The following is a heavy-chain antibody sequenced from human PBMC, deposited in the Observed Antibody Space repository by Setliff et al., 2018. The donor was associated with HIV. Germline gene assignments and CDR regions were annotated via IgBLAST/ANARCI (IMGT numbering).Heavy chain of an antibody. CDR2: IYQSGTT. Sequence: PSETLSLTCAVSGFSISSGFFWGWVRQPPGKGLEWIGSIYQSGTTYYNPSLRSRVIISVDTSKNEFSLKVSSVTAADTAVYYCARVDRCSGGSCYFTDYWGQGTLVTVSS. D-gene: IGHD2-15*01. CDR1: GFSISSGFF. J-gene: IGHJ4*02. CDR3: ARVDRCSGGSCYFTDY. V-gene: IGHV4-38-2*01.